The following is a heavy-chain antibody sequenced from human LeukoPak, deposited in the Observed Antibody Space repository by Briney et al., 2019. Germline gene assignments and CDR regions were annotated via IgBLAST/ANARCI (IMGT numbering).Heavy chain of an antibody. J-gene: IGHJ4*02. CDR2: IYPGDSDT. CDR1: GYSFTNYW. CDR3: ARRYDNSDYWVY. Sequence: GESLKISCKGSGYSFTNYWIGWVRQMPGKGLEWMGVIYPGDSDTRYSPSFRGQVTISADKSIDTAYLQWSSLKAADTAIYFCARRYDNSDYWVYWGQGPLVTVST. D-gene: IGHD3-22*01. V-gene: IGHV5-51*01.